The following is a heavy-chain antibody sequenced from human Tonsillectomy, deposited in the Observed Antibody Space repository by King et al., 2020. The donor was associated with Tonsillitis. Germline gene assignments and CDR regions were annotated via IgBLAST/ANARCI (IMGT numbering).Heavy chain of an antibody. D-gene: IGHD3-3*01. CDR2: ISGSGGST. J-gene: IGHJ4*02. Sequence: VQLVESGGGLVHPGGSLRLSCAASGFTFSSYAMSWVRQAPGKGLEWVSAISGSGGSTYYADSVKGRFTISRDNSKNTLYLQMNSLRAEDTAVYYCAKDSSWYYDFWSGYYDWGQGTLVTVSS. CDR3: AKDSSWYYDFWSGYYD. V-gene: IGHV3-23*04. CDR1: GFTFSSYA.